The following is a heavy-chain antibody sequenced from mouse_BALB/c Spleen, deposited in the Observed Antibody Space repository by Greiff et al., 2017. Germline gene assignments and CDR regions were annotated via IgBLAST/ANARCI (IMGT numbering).Heavy chain of an antibody. J-gene: IGHJ4*01. V-gene: IGHV1-7*01. CDR3: ARSRCNYVPYYAMDY. Sequence: QVQLQQSGAELAKPGASVKMSCKASGYTFTSYWMHWVKQRPGQGLEWIGYINPSTGYTEYNQKFKDKATLTADKSSSTAYMQLSSLTSEDSAVYYCARSRCNYVPYYAMDYWGQGTSVTVSS. CDR2: INPSTGYT. CDR1: GYTFTSYW. D-gene: IGHD2-1*01.